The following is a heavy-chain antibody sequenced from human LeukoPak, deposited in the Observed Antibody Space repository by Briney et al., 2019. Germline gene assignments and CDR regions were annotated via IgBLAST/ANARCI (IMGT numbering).Heavy chain of an antibody. Sequence: PSETLSLTCAVSGYSISSGYYWGWIRQPPGKGLEWIGSIYHSGSTYYNPSLKSRVTISVDTSKNQFSLKLSSVTAADTAVYYCARDNSLYADDSSGFGAFDIWGQGTTVTVSS. CDR2: IYHSGST. J-gene: IGHJ3*02. CDR1: GYSISSGYY. CDR3: ARDNSLYADDSSGFGAFDI. V-gene: IGHV4-38-2*02. D-gene: IGHD3-22*01.